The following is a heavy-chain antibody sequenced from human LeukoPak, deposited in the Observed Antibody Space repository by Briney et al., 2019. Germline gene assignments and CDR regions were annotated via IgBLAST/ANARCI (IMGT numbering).Heavy chain of an antibody. CDR3: ARGSGRITIFGVPY. D-gene: IGHD3-3*01. CDR2: ISSSNTTV. Sequence: GGSLRLSCAASGFILSNYDMNWVRQAPGKGLEWISYISSSNTTVYYADSVKGRFTIPRDNAKNSLYLQMSSLRVEDTAVYYCARGSGRITIFGVPYWGQGTLVTVSS. CDR1: GFILSNYD. V-gene: IGHV3-48*01. J-gene: IGHJ4*02.